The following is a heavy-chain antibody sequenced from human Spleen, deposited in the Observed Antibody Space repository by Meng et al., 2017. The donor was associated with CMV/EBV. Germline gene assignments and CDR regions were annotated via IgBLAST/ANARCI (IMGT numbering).Heavy chain of an antibody. D-gene: IGHD2-15*01. CDR2: IYYSGRT. V-gene: IGHV4-59*01. Sequence: SETLSFTCSVSGGPISSYFWSWIRQPPGKGLQWMGSIYYSGRTDYTSSLRDRLSFSIDTSKKQFSLSLSAVTAADTAIYYCAKGGGGGYHPDYWGRGTLVTVSS. CDR3: AKGGGGGYHPDY. CDR1: GGPISSYF. J-gene: IGHJ4*02.